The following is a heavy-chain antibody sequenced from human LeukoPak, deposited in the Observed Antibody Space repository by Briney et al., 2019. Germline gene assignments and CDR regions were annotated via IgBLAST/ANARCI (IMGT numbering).Heavy chain of an antibody. J-gene: IGHJ4*02. CDR2: ISSSSSTI. CDR3: ARDLMTTVSY. CDR1: GFTFRSFG. D-gene: IGHD4-11*01. V-gene: IGHV3-48*01. Sequence: GGSLRLSCAASGFTFRSFGMHWVRQAPGKGLEWVSYISSSSSTIYYADSVKGRFTISRDNAKNSLYLQMNSLRAEDTAVYYCARDLMTTVSYWGQGTLVTVSS.